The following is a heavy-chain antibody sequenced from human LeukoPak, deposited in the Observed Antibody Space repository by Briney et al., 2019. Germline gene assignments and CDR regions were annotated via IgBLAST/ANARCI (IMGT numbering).Heavy chain of an antibody. V-gene: IGHV1-8*01. D-gene: IGHD3-9*01. CDR2: MNPNSGNT. CDR1: GYTFTSYD. CDR3: ARADVLRYFDWLLSLDY. J-gene: IGHJ4*02. Sequence: ASVKVSCKASGYTFTSYDINWVRQATGQGLEWMGWMNPNSGNTGYAQKFQGRVTMTRNTSISTAYMELSSLRSEDTAVYYCARADVLRYFDWLLSLDYWGQGTLVTVSS.